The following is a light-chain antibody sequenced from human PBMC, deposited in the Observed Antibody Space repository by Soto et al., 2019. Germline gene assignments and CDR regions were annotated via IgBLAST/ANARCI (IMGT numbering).Light chain of an antibody. J-gene: IGKJ2*01. CDR1: QSISSW. CDR2: DAS. Sequence: DIQMTQSPSTLSASVGDRVTITCRASQSISSWLAWYQQKPGKAPKFLIYDASSLESGVPSRFSGSVSGTEFTFTISSLQPDDFATYYCQQYNSYSYTFGQGTKLEIK. CDR3: QQYNSYSYT. V-gene: IGKV1-5*01.